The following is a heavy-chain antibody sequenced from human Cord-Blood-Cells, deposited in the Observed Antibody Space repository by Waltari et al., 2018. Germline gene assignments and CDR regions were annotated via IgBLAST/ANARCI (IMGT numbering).Heavy chain of an antibody. D-gene: IGHD3-10*01. CDR3: ARGGYYGSGSYYNFAFDI. V-gene: IGHV1-69*06. J-gene: IGHJ3*02. Sequence: QVQLVQSGAEVKKPGSSVKVSCKASGGTFSSYAISWVRPAPGHVLEWMGGIIPIFGTANYAQKFQGRVTITADKSTSTAYMELSSLRSEDTAVYYCARGGYYGSGSYYNFAFDIWGQGTMVTVSS. CDR2: IIPIFGTA. CDR1: GGTFSSYA.